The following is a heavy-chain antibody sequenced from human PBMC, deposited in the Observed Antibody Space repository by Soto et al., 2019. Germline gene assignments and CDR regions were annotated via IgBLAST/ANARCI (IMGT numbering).Heavy chain of an antibody. Sequence: HLQLQESGSGLVKPSQTLSLTCAVSGGSISSGGYSWSWSRQPPGKGLEWIGYIYQSGSTYYNPSLKSRVTISVDRSQNQFSLKLSSVTAADTAVYYGARVPDRWGQGTLDTVSS. CDR1: GGSISSGGYS. V-gene: IGHV4-30-2*01. CDR2: IYQSGST. D-gene: IGHD2-2*01. CDR3: ARVPDR. J-gene: IGHJ5*02.